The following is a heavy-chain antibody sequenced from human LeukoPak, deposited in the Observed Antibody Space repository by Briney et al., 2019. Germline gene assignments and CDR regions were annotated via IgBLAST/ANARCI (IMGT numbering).Heavy chain of an antibody. CDR2: ISSSSSYI. D-gene: IGHD6-13*01. Sequence: GSLRLSFAASGFPFSSYSMNWVRPAPGKGLEWVSSISSSSSYIYYADSVKGRFTISRDNAKNSLYLQMNSLRAEDTAVYYCASSWYSSSWYSSYWGQGTLVTVSS. J-gene: IGHJ4*02. V-gene: IGHV3-21*01. CDR1: GFPFSSYS. CDR3: ASSWYSSSWYSSY.